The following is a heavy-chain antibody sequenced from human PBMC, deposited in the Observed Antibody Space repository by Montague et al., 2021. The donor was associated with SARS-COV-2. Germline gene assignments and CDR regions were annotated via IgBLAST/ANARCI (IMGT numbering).Heavy chain of an antibody. CDR3: ARDKGGERLLWFGELFTHNWFDP. CDR2: ISYDGSNK. V-gene: IGHV3-30-3*01. J-gene: IGHJ5*02. Sequence: SLRLSCAASGFTFSSYAMHWVRQAPGKGLEWVAVISYDGSNKYYADSVKGRFTISRDNSKNTLYLQMNSLRAEDTAVYCCARDKGGERLLWFGELFTHNWFDPWGQGTLVTVSS. D-gene: IGHD3-10*01. CDR1: GFTFSSYA.